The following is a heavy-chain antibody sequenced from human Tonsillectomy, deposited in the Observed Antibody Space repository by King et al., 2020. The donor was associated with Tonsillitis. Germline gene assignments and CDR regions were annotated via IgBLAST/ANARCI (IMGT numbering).Heavy chain of an antibody. J-gene: IGHJ6*02. V-gene: IGHV3-30*04. CDR1: GFTFSSYA. CDR2: ISYDGSNK. CDR3: AQTKKAGYSPPTLYYDGMDV. D-gene: IGHD6-13*01. Sequence: QLVQSGGGVVQPGRSLRLSCAASGFTFSSYAMHWVRQAPGKGLEWVAVISYDGSNKYYADSVKGRFTISRYNSKNTLYLQMNSLRAEDTAVYYCAQTKKAGYSPPTLYYDGMDVWGQGTTVTVSS.